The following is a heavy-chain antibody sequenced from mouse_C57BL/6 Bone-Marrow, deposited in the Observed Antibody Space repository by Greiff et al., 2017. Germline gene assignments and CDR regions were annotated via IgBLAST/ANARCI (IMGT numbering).Heavy chain of an antibody. CDR2: IYPGSGST. V-gene: IGHV1-55*01. Sequence: QVQLQQSGAELVKPGASVKMSCKASGYTFTSYWITWVKQRPGQGLEWIGDIYPGSGSTHYNQKFKGKATLTVDSSSNTAYMPLSSLTTEDSAVYYCSRSGYYGTWDYWGQGTTLTVSS. J-gene: IGHJ2*01. D-gene: IGHD1-1*01. CDR3: SRSGYYGTWDY. CDR1: GYTFTSYW.